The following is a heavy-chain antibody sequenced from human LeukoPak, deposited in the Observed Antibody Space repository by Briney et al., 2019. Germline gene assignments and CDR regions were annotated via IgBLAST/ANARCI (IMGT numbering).Heavy chain of an antibody. CDR2: IYYSGST. J-gene: IGHJ3*02. D-gene: IGHD6-19*01. CDR1: GGSISSSSYY. V-gene: IGHV4-39*07. Sequence: SETLSLTCTVSGGSISSSSYYWGWIRQPPGKGLEWIGSIYYSGSTYYNPFLKSRVTISVDTSKNQFSLKLSSVTAADTAVYYCARSSSGWYGGDAFDIWGQGTMVTVSS. CDR3: ARSSSGWYGGDAFDI.